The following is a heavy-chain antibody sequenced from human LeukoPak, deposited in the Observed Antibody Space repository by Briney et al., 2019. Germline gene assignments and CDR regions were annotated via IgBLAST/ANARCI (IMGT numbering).Heavy chain of an antibody. CDR3: AELGITMIGGV. CDR2: ISSSGSTI. Sequence: PGGSLTLSCAASGFTFSSYEMNWVRQAPGKGLEWVSYISSSGSTIYYADSVKGRFTISRDNAKNSLYLQMTSLRAEDTAVYYCAELGITMIGGVWGKGTTVTISS. V-gene: IGHV3-48*03. D-gene: IGHD3-10*02. J-gene: IGHJ6*04. CDR1: GFTFSSYE.